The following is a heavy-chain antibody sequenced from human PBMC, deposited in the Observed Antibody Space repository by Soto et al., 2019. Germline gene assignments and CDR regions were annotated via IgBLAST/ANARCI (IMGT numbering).Heavy chain of an antibody. D-gene: IGHD1-1*01. Sequence: QVQLVQSGAEVKKPGASVKVSCKASGYSFTSYYMHWARQAPGHGLQWMGRINPNGGSTTYAQKFQGRVTMTRDTSMSTVYMELSSLRSEDTAVYYWARDTGNNWFDPWGQGTLVTVSS. CDR2: INPNGGST. CDR3: ARDTGNNWFDP. V-gene: IGHV1-46*01. J-gene: IGHJ5*02. CDR1: GYSFTSYY.